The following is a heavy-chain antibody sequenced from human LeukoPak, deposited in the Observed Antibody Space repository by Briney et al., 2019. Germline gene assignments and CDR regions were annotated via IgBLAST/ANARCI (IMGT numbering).Heavy chain of an antibody. CDR1: GFPFSSYE. CDR3: ARTRRGSGHYDY. D-gene: IGHD3-16*01. V-gene: IGHV3-48*03. Sequence: GGSLRLSCAASGFPFSSYEMKWVRQAPGEGLEWVSYISSSGSTIYYADPVKGRFTISRDNAKNSLYLQMNSLRAEDTAVYYCARTRRGSGHYDYWGQGTVITVSS. J-gene: IGHJ4*02. CDR2: ISSSGSTI.